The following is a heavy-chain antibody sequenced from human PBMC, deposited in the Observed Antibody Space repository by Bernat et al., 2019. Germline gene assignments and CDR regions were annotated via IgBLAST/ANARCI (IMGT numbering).Heavy chain of an antibody. CDR2: ISGSGGST. D-gene: IGHD3-22*01. CDR3: AKSDSSGYYSGGLFYGMDV. J-gene: IGHJ6*02. V-gene: IGHV3-23*01. Sequence: EVQLLESGGGLVQPGGSLRLSCAASGFTFSSYAMSWVRQAPGKGLEWVSAISGSGGSTYYADSVKGRFTISRDDSKNTLNLQMNSLRAEDTAVYYCAKSDSSGYYSGGLFYGMDVWGQGTTVTVSS. CDR1: GFTFSSYA.